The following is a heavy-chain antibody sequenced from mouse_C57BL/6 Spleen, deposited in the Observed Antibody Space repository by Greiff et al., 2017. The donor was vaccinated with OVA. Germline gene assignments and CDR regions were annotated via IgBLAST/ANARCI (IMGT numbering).Heavy chain of an antibody. Sequence: EVQLQQSGAELVRPGASVKLSCTASGFNIKDDYMHWVKQRPEQGLEWIGWIDPENGDTEYASKFQGKATITADTSSNTAYLQLSSLTSEDTAVYYCTPGGSSLYYAMDYWGQGTSVTVSS. D-gene: IGHD1-1*01. V-gene: IGHV14-4*01. CDR1: GFNIKDDY. CDR2: IDPENGDT. J-gene: IGHJ4*01. CDR3: TPGGSSLYYAMDY.